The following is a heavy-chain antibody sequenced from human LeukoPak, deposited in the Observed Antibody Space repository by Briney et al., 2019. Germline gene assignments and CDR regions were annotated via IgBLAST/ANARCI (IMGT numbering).Heavy chain of an antibody. D-gene: IGHD1-7*01. V-gene: IGHV1-2*02. CDR2: INPNTGDT. J-gene: IGHJ6*03. CDR3: ARDVELRDLYYMDV. Sequence: GASVKVSCKASGYTFTGFYVHWVRQGPGQGLEWMGWINPNTGDTNYAQKFQGRVTMTRDTSLSTAYMELSRLRSDDTAVYYCARDVELRDLYYMDVWGKGTTVTVSS. CDR1: GYTFTGFY.